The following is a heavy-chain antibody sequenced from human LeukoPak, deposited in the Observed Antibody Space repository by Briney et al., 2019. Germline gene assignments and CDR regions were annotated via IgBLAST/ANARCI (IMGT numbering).Heavy chain of an antibody. CDR1: GFSLSTSGVG. CDR3: AHRPKGGSGTLFDY. D-gene: IGHD3-10*01. V-gene: IGHV2-5*02. CDR2: IYWDDDK. Sequence: SGPTLVKPTQTLTLTCTFSGFSLSTSGVGVGWIRQPPGKALEWLALIYWDDDKRYSPSLKSRLTITKDTSKNQVVLTMTNMDPVDTATYYCAHRPKGGSGTLFDYWGQGTLVIVSS. J-gene: IGHJ4*02.